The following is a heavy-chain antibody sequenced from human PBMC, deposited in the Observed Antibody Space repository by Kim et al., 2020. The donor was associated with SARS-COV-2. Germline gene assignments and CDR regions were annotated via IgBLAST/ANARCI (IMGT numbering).Heavy chain of an antibody. V-gene: IGHV4-34*01. J-gene: IGHJ4*02. CDR3: ARDRYSSSRNGYFDY. D-gene: IGHD6-6*01. Sequence: PSLKSRVTISVDTSKNQFSLKLSSVTAADTAVYYCARDRYSSSRNGYFDYWGQGTLVTVSS.